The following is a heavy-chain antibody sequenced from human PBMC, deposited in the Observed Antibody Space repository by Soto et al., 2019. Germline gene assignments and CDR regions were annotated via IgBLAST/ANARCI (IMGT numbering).Heavy chain of an antibody. CDR2: IYYSGST. J-gene: IGHJ4*02. V-gene: IGHV4-39*01. CDR3: ARLYSSSWYGDY. Sequence: QLQVQESGPGLVKPSEALSLTCTVSGGSISSSSYYWGWIRQPPGKGLEWIGSIYYSGSTYYNPSLKSRVTISVDTSKNQFSLKLSSVTAADTAVYYCARLYSSSWYGDYWGQGTLVTVSS. CDR1: GGSISSSSYY. D-gene: IGHD6-13*01.